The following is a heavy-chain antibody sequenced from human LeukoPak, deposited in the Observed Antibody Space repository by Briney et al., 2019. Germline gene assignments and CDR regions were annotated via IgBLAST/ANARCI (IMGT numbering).Heavy chain of an antibody. J-gene: IGHJ6*03. CDR3: ARGPGIAAASGYYYYYYYMDV. D-gene: IGHD6-13*01. CDR1: GFTFSSYW. V-gene: IGHV3-7*01. Sequence: QAGGSLRLSCAASGFTFSSYWMCWVRQAPGKGLEWVANIKQDGSEKYYVDSVKGRFTISRDNAKNSLYLQMNSLRAEDTAVYYCARGPGIAAASGYYYYYYYMDVWGKGTTVTISS. CDR2: IKQDGSEK.